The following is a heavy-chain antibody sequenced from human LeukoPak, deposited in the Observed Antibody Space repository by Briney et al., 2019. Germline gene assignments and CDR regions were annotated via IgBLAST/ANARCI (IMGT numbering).Heavy chain of an antibody. J-gene: IGHJ4*02. CDR3: ARDNWNDRHFDY. V-gene: IGHV4-59*12. Sequence: PSETLSLTCTVSGGSISSYYWSWIRQPPGKGLEWIGYIYYSGSTNYNPSLKSRVTISVDTSKNQLSLKLSSVTAADTAVYYCARDNWNDRHFDYWGQGTLVTVSS. CDR1: GGSISSYY. D-gene: IGHD1-20*01. CDR2: IYYSGST.